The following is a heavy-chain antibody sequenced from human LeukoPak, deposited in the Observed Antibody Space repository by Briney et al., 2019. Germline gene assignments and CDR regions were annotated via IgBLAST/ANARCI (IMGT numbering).Heavy chain of an antibody. Sequence: GGSLRLSCTASGFSFSGHWMHWARQLPGKGLVWVSRISPTGSTTGYADSVKGRFTVSRDNAKNTLYLQVNNLRAEDTAVYYCARGPNSNWSGLDFWGQGTLLTVSS. CDR2: ISPTGSTT. J-gene: IGHJ4*02. V-gene: IGHV3-74*01. CDR3: ARGPNSNWSGLDF. D-gene: IGHD6-6*01. CDR1: GFSFSGHW.